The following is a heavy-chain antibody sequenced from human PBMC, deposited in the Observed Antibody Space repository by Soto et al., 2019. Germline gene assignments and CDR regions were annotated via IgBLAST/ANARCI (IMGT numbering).Heavy chain of an antibody. CDR3: ARGRYALLWFGEYVGDYYGMDV. Sequence: ASVKVSCKASGYTFTSYGISWVRQAPGQGLEWMGWISAYNGNTNYAQKLQGRDTMTTDTSTSTAYMEMRSLRSDDTAVYYCARGRYALLWFGEYVGDYYGMDVWGQGTTVTVSS. CDR2: ISAYNGNT. J-gene: IGHJ6*02. D-gene: IGHD3-10*01. CDR1: GYTFTSYG. V-gene: IGHV1-18*01.